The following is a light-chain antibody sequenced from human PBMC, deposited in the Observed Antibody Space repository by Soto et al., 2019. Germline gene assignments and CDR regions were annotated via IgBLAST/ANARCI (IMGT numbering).Light chain of an antibody. CDR2: EVS. V-gene: IGLV2-14*01. CDR1: SDDVGGYNY. CDR3: NSYTGSGIV. Sequence: SVLTQPASVSGSPGQSITISCTGTSDDVGGYNYVSWYQHHPGKAPKLMIYEVSNRPSGVSYRFSGSKSGNTASLTISGLQAEDEADYYCNSYTGSGIVFGTGTKVTV. J-gene: IGLJ1*01.